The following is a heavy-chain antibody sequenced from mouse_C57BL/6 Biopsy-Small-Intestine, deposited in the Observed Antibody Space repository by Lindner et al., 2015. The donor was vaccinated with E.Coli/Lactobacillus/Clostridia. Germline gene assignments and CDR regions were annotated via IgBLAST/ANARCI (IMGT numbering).Heavy chain of an antibody. V-gene: IGHV5-17*01. CDR2: ISSNSNTI. Sequence: VQLQESGGGLVKPGGSLKLSFAASGFTFSDYGMHWVRQAPEKGLEWVAYISSNSNTIYYADTVKGRFTISRDNAKNTLFLQMTSLRSEDTAMYYCARPHYYAMDYWGQGTSVTVSS. CDR1: GFTFSDYG. CDR3: ARPHYYAMDY. J-gene: IGHJ4*01.